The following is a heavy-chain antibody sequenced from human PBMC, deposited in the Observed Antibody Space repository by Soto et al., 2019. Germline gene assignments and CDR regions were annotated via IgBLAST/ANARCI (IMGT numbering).Heavy chain of an antibody. CDR3: ARGVVRGVRYYYYYGMDV. CDR1: GGSFSGYY. CDR2: INHSGST. V-gene: IGHV4-34*01. J-gene: IGHJ6*02. Sequence: QVRLQQWGAGRLKPPETLSLTCAVYGGSFSGYYGSWIGQPPGKGLEWIGEINHSGSTNYNPSLKSRVTISVDTSKNQFSLKLSSVTAADTAVYYCARGVVRGVRYYYYYGMDVWGQGTTVTVSS. D-gene: IGHD3-10*01.